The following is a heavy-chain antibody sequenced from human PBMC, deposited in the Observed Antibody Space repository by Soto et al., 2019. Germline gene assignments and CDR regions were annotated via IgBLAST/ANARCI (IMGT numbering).Heavy chain of an antibody. CDR1: GYTFTGYY. CDR3: AREREGMSSGGTRYSGSYNYYYYGMDV. D-gene: IGHD1-26*01. CDR2: INPNSGGT. J-gene: IGHJ6*02. Sequence: ASVKVSCKASGYTFTGYYMHWVRQAPGQGLEWMGWINPNSGGTNYAQKFQGWVTMTRDTSISTAYMELSRLRSDDTAVYYCAREREGMSSGGTRYSGSYNYYYYGMDVWGQGTTVTVPS. V-gene: IGHV1-2*04.